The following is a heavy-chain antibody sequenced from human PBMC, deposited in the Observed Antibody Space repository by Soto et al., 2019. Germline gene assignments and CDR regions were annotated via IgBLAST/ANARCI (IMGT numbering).Heavy chain of an antibody. J-gene: IGHJ5*02. V-gene: IGHV4-30-4*01. Sequence: SETLSLTCTVSGGSISSGDYYWSWIRQPPGKGLEWIGYIYYSGSTYYNPSLKSRVTISVDTSKNQFSLKLSSVTAADTAVYYCARESSSSGWFDPWGQGTLVTVSS. D-gene: IGHD6-6*01. CDR2: IYYSGST. CDR1: GGSISSGDYY. CDR3: ARESSSSGWFDP.